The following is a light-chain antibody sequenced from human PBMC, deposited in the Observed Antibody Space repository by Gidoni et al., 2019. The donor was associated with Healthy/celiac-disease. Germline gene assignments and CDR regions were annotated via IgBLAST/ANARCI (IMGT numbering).Light chain of an antibody. V-gene: IGLV2-14*01. Sequence: SALTQPASVSGSPGQSITISCTGTSSDVGGYNYVSWYHQHPGKAPQLMIYDVSNRPPGVSNRFSGSKSGNTASLTISGLQAEDEADYYCSSYTSSSTWVFGGGTKLTVL. J-gene: IGLJ3*02. CDR1: SSDVGGYNY. CDR3: SSYTSSSTWV. CDR2: DVS.